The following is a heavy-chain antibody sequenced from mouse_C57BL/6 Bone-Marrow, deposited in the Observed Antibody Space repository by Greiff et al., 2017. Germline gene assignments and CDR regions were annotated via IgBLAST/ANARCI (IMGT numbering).Heavy chain of an antibody. CDR1: GYSITSGYY. CDR3: ASYYCIRLYYFDY. V-gene: IGHV3-6*01. CDR2: ISYDGSN. D-gene: IGHD1-1*01. J-gene: IGHJ2*01. Sequence: EVQLQQSGPGLVKPSQSLSLTCSVTGYSITSGYYWNWIRQFPGNKLEWMGFISYDGSNNYNPSLKNRISITRDTSKNQFFLKLNSLTTEDTATYYCASYYCIRLYYFDYWGRGTTLTVSS.